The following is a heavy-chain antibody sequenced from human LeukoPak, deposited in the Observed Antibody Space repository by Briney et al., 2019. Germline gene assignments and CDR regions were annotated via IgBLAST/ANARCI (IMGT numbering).Heavy chain of an antibody. V-gene: IGHV3-33*01. CDR3: ARVGKSKVTGSLWVIEY. J-gene: IGHJ4*02. D-gene: IGHD3-16*01. CDR2: IWYDGSNK. CDR1: GFTFSSYG. Sequence: GGSLRLSCAASGFTFSSYGMHWVRQAPGKGLEWVAVIWYDGSNKYYADSVKGRFTISRDNSKNTLYLQMNSLRAEDTAVYYCARVGKSKVTGSLWVIEYWGQGTLVTVSS.